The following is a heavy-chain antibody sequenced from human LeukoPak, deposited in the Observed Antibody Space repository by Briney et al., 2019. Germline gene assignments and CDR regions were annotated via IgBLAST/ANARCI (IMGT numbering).Heavy chain of an antibody. J-gene: IGHJ5*02. CDR1: GGSITTSSYF. CDR3: ARGRITMMPAYFDP. CDR2: IYYSGST. V-gene: IGHV4-39*07. Sequence: NPSETLSLTCTVSGGSITTSSYFWGWIRQPPGKGLEWIGSIYYSGSTYYNPSLKSRVTISVSTSKNQFSLKLSTGTAADTAVYYCARGRITMMPAYFDPWGQGTLVTVSS. D-gene: IGHD3-22*01.